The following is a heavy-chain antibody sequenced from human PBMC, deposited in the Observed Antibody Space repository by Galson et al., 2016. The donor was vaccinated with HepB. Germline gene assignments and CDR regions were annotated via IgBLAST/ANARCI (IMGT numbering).Heavy chain of an antibody. J-gene: IGHJ4*02. Sequence: SEKVSCKASGNTFINYYMHWVRQAPGQGLEWMGIINLSTTGTSYAHKFQGRVTMTRDTSTNTVYMELSSLRSEDTAIYYCASAGVGPAASFDYWGQGTLVTVSS. CDR3: ASAGVGPAASFDY. CDR2: INLSTTGT. CDR1: GNTFINYY. D-gene: IGHD2-2*01. V-gene: IGHV1-46*01.